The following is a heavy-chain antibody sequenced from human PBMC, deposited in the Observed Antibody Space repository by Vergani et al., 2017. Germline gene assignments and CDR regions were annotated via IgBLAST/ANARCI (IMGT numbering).Heavy chain of an antibody. V-gene: IGHV3-30-3*01. CDR2: ISYDGINK. Sequence: QVQLVESGGGVVQPGRSLRLPCAASGFPFSSYAMHRVRQAPGKGLEWVAVISYDGINKYYADPVKGRFTISRDNSKNTLDLQMNSLRAEDQAVYYCARDEPLRAAAGTIPPRYYYYMDVWGKGTTVTVSS. CDR3: ARDEPLRAAAGTIPPRYYYYMDV. D-gene: IGHD6-13*01. J-gene: IGHJ6*03. CDR1: GFPFSSYA.